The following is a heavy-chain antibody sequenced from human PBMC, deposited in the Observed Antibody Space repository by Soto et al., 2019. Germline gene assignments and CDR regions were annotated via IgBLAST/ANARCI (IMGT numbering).Heavy chain of an antibody. D-gene: IGHD4-17*01. CDR3: ARRMENDYGAYYYGMDV. CDR2: IYYSGST. V-gene: IGHV4-39*01. J-gene: IGHJ6*02. CDR1: GGSISSSSYY. Sequence: PSETLSLTCTVSGGSISSSSYYWGWIRQPPGKGLEWIGSIYYSGSTYYNPSLKSRVTISVDTSKNQFSLKLSSVTAADTAVYYCARRMENDYGAYYYGMDVWGQGTTVTVSS.